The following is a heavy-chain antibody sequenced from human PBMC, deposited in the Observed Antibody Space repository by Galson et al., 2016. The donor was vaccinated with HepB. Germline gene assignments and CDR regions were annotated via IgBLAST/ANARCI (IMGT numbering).Heavy chain of an antibody. D-gene: IGHD3-10*01. Sequence: SLRLSCAASGFIFSVYNMNWARQAPGKGLEWIAWITSSSETMYYADSVNGLFTITRDKAKKLLYLEMNSLNASVTAICYCARGHRFRVEDSYYYAMDVWGQGTTVTVSS. J-gene: IGHJ6*02. CDR2: ITSSSETM. CDR1: GFIFSVYN. V-gene: IGHV3-48*01. CDR3: ARGHRFRVEDSYYYAMDV.